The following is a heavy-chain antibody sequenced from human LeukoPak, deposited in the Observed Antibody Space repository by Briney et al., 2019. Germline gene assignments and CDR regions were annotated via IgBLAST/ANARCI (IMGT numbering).Heavy chain of an antibody. V-gene: IGHV3-7*01. Sequence: GGSLRLSCGASGFTFRDYWMSWVRQAPGKGLEWVANIQSDGNEKNYIDSVQGRFTISRDNAKTSLYLQMNSLRAEDTAVYYCAREGYYGSGNYYPLFDYWGQGTLVTVSS. CDR2: IQSDGNEK. J-gene: IGHJ4*02. CDR1: GFTFRDYW. D-gene: IGHD3-10*01. CDR3: AREGYYGSGNYYPLFDY.